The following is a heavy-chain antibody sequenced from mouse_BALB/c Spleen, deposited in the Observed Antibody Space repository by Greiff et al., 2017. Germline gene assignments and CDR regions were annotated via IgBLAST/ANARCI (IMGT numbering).Heavy chain of an antibody. D-gene: IGHD1-1*01. CDR1: GDSITSGY. J-gene: IGHJ2*01. CDR2: ISYSGST. Sequence: EVKLVESGPSLVKPSQTLSLTCSVTGDSITSGYWNWIRKFPGNKLEYMGHISYSGSTYYNPSLKSRISITRDTSKNQYYLQLNSVTTEDTATYYCARSRYYGSSHYFDYWGQGTTLTVSS. V-gene: IGHV3-8*02. CDR3: ARSRYYGSSHYFDY.